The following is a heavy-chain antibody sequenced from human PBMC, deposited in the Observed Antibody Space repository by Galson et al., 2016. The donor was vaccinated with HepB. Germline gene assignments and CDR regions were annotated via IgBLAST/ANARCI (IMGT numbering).Heavy chain of an antibody. J-gene: IGHJ4*02. CDR2: TNTDGSDT. V-gene: IGHV3-74*01. CDR3: ARYYLTYTGSYLYS. CDR1: GFTFSSYW. D-gene: IGHD1-26*01. Sequence: SLRLSCAASGFTFSSYWMHWVRQVPGKGLVMVARTNTDGSDTGYADSVKGRFTISRDNAKNTLYLQMNTLRAEDTAVCYCARYYLTYTGSYLYSWGQGTLVTVSS.